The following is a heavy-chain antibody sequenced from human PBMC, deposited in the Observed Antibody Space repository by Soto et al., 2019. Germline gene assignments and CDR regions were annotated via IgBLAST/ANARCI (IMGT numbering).Heavy chain of an antibody. V-gene: IGHV4-61*01. J-gene: IGHJ4*02. CDR2: ISSSGTT. CDR3: ASDRYSGGWFDF. CDR1: DGSVSSGSYS. Sequence: SETLSLTCIVSDGSVSSGSYSWSWIWKPPGRELEWIGYISSSGTTNYNPSLKSRVTISLDTSKNQFSLNLNSGTAADTAVYYGASDRYSGGWFDFWGQGTLVTVSS. D-gene: IGHD6-19*01.